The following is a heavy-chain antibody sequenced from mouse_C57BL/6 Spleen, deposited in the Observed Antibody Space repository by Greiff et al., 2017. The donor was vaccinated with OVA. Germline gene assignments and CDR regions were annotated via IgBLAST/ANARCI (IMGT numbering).Heavy chain of an antibody. V-gene: IGHV1-26*01. D-gene: IGHD2-2*01. Sequence: EVQLQQSGPELVKPGASVKISCKASGYTFTDYYMNWVKQSHGKSLEWIGDINPNNGGTSYNQKFKGKATLTVDKSSSTAYMELRSLTSEDSAVYYCASLWLRLYAMDYWGQGTSVTVSS. CDR2: INPNNGGT. CDR1: GYTFTDYY. J-gene: IGHJ4*01. CDR3: ASLWLRLYAMDY.